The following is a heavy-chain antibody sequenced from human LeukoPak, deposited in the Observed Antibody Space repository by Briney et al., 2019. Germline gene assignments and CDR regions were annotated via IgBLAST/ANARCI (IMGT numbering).Heavy chain of an antibody. CDR3: ARLVGDSGWYFSDY. Sequence: SETLSLTCAVYGGSFSGYYWSWIRQRPGKGLEWIGEINHSGSTNYNPSLKSRVTISVDTSKNQFSLKLSSVTAADTAVYYCARLVGDSGWYFSDYWGQGTLVTVSS. V-gene: IGHV4-34*01. CDR2: INHSGST. J-gene: IGHJ4*02. CDR1: GGSFSGYY. D-gene: IGHD6-19*01.